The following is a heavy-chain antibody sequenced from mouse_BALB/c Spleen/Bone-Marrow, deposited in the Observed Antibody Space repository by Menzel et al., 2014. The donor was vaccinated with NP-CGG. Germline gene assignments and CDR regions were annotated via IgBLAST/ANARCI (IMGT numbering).Heavy chain of an antibody. J-gene: IGHJ1*01. D-gene: IGHD4-1*01. CDR3: ARVIGTGCCDV. CDR2: ISGGSSYT. V-gene: IGHV5-9-4*01. Sequence: EVQVVESGGGLVKPGGSLKLSCAASGFTFSDYAMSWVRQSPEKRLEWVAEISGGSSYTYYPDTVTGRFTISRDNAKNTLYLEMSSLKSEDTAIYDCARVIGTGCCDVWGAGTTVTGPS. CDR1: GFTFSDYA.